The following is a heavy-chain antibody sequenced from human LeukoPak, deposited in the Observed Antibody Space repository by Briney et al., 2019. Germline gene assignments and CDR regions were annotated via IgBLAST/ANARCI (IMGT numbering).Heavy chain of an antibody. V-gene: IGHV3-30*02. CDR3: VKGGLERRFDS. CDR1: GFTFSSYG. Sequence: QSGGSLRLSCAASGFTFSSYGMHWVRQAPGKGLEWVAVIWYDGSNKYYADSVKGRFTISRDNSRNTLYLQMSSLRAEDTAVYYCVKGGLERRFDSWGQGTLVTVSS. J-gene: IGHJ4*02. CDR2: IWYDGSNK. D-gene: IGHD1-1*01.